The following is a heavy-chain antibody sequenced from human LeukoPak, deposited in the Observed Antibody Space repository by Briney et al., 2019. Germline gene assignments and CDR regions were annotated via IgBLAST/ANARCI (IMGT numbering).Heavy chain of an antibody. D-gene: IGHD1-20*01. J-gene: IGHJ4*02. V-gene: IGHV3-30*02. Sequence: GGCLRLSRAASGFTFTRYGMHWVRQAPGKGLEWGAFIRFDGSNKYYAETVKGRFTISRDNSKNTLYLQMNILTAETTAVYYCAKGSGNWNGGGTLDYWGQGTLVTVSS. CDR2: IRFDGSNK. CDR1: GFTFTRYG. CDR3: AKGSGNWNGGGTLDY.